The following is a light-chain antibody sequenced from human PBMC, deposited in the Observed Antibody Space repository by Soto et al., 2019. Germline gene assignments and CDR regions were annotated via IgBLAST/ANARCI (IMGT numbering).Light chain of an antibody. CDR3: QQYNSYSALT. Sequence: DIQMTQSPSTLSASVGDRDTITCRASQSISSWLAWYQQKPGKAPKLLIYDASSLESGVPSRFSGSGSGTEFTLTISSLQPDDFATYYCQQYNSYSALTFGGGTKVEIK. CDR1: QSISSW. V-gene: IGKV1-5*01. J-gene: IGKJ4*01. CDR2: DAS.